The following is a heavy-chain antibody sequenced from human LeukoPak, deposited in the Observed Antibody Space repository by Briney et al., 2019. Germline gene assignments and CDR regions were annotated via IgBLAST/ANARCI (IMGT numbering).Heavy chain of an antibody. D-gene: IGHD2-15*01. CDR1: RFTFTTYS. J-gene: IGHJ4*02. Sequence: GSLRLSCAASRFTFTTYSMNWVRQAPGKGLEWVSSISSSGTYLYYADSVKGRFTISRDNAKNSLSLQMNSLRAEDTAVYYCAKSGLNRFDYWGQGTLVTVSS. CDR3: AKSGLNRFDY. CDR2: ISSSGTYL. V-gene: IGHV3-21*04.